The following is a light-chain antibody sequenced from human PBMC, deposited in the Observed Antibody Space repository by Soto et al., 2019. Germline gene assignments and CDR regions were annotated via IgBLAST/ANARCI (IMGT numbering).Light chain of an antibody. CDR3: SSYTRSVTVL. CDR1: SNDVGGYNY. V-gene: IGLV2-14*03. CDR2: DVS. J-gene: IGLJ3*02. Sequence: QSALTQPASVSGSPGQSITISCTGTSNDVGGYNYVSWYQQHPGKAPKLMIYDVSNRPSGVSDRFSGSRSGNTASLTISGLQAEDEADYYCSSYTRSVTVLFGGGTQLTVL.